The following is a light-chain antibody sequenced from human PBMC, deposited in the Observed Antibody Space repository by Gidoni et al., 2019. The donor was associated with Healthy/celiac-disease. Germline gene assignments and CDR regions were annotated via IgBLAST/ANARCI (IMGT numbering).Light chain of an antibody. Sequence: IVLTQSPATLSVSPGERATLSCRASQSVSSNLAWYQQKPGQAPRLLIYGVSTRATDIPARFSGSGSGTEITLTISSLQSEDFAVYYCQQYNNWPPATFGPGTKVDIK. V-gene: IGKV3-15*01. CDR3: QQYNNWPPAT. CDR1: QSVSSN. CDR2: GVS. J-gene: IGKJ3*01.